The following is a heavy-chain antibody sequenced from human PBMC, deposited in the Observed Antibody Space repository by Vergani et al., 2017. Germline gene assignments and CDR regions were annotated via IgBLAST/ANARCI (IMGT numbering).Heavy chain of an antibody. V-gene: IGHV3-30-3*01. J-gene: IGHJ4*02. CDR1: GFTFSSYA. Sequence: VQLVESGGGLVQPGRSLRLSCAASGFTFSSYAMHWVRQAPGKGLEWVAVISYDGSNKYYADSVKGRFTISRDNSKNSLYLQMNSLRTEDTALYYCAKDISYGGNPLDYWGQGTLVTVSS. D-gene: IGHD4-23*01. CDR2: ISYDGSNK. CDR3: AKDISYGGNPLDY.